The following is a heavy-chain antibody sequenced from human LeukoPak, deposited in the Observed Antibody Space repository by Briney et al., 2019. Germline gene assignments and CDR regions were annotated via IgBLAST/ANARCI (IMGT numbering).Heavy chain of an antibody. CDR3: ARDRSYFIFDY. Sequence: PSETLSLTCTVSGGSISSYYWSWIRQPPGKGLEWIGAVHHSGSTYYNPSLKSRVTMSTDTSKSQFSLKLSSVTAADTAVYYCARDRSYFIFDYWGQGTLVTVSS. D-gene: IGHD3-10*01. V-gene: IGHV4-59*04. CDR1: GGSISSYY. CDR2: VHHSGST. J-gene: IGHJ4*02.